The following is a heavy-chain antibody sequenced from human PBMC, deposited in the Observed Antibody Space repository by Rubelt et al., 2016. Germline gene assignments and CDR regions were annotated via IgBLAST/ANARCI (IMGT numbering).Heavy chain of an antibody. V-gene: IGHV3-74*02. CDR3: ASDFTGRDDY. CDR2: INQGGSRI. CDR1: GFTFGSYW. J-gene: IGHJ4*02. Sequence: EVQLVESGGGLVQPGGSLRLSCAASGFTFGSYWMHWVRQAPGKELVWVSRINQGGSRIDYADSVKGRFTSARDNAKNTVYMERNSLRVEDTAIYYCASDFTGRDDYWGQGTLVTVSS. D-gene: IGHD3-3*01.